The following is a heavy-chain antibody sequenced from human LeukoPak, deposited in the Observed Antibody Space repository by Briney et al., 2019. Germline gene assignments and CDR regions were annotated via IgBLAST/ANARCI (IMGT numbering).Heavy chain of an antibody. V-gene: IGHV3-11*01. Sequence: GGSLRLSCAASGFTFSDYYMSWIRQAPGKGLEWVSYISSSGSTIYYADSVKGRFTNSRDNAKNSLYLQMNSLRAEDTAVYYCARAYSYGYGILAYWGQGTLVTVSS. D-gene: IGHD5-18*01. CDR1: GFTFSDYY. J-gene: IGHJ4*02. CDR2: ISSSGSTI. CDR3: ARAYSYGYGILAY.